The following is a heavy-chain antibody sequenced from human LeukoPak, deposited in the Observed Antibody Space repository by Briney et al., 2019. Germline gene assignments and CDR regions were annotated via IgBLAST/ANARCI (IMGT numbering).Heavy chain of an antibody. CDR1: GFTFSSYW. J-gene: IGHJ4*02. Sequence: GGSLRLSCAASGFTFSSYWMSRVRQAPGKGLEWVANIKQDGSEKYYVDSVKGRFTISRDNAKNSLYLQVNSLRAEDAAVYYCATEILYYYDSSGYYVDYFGYWGQGTLVTVSS. D-gene: IGHD3-22*01. V-gene: IGHV3-7*01. CDR3: ATEILYYYDSSGYYVDYFGY. CDR2: IKQDGSEK.